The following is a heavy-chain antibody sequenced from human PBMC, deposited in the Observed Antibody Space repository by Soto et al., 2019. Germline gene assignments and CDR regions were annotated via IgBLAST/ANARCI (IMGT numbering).Heavy chain of an antibody. J-gene: IGHJ6*02. CDR2: IYPGDSDT. Sequence: PGESLKISCKGSGYSFTSYWIGWVRQMPGKGLEWMGIIYPGDSDTRYSPSFQGQVTISADKSISTAYLQWSSLKASDTAMYYCARHLGSRGRPGTYYYYYGMDVWGQGTTVTVSS. CDR1: GYSFTSYW. D-gene: IGHD6-13*01. V-gene: IGHV5-51*01. CDR3: ARHLGSRGRPGTYYYYYGMDV.